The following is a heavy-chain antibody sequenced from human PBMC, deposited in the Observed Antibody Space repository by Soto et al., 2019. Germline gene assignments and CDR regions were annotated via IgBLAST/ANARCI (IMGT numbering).Heavy chain of an antibody. Sequence: GGSLRLSCAASGFTFSSYSMNWVRQAPGKGLEWVSYISSSSSTIYYADSVKGRFTISRDNSKNTLYLQMNSLRAEDTAVYYCAKLAGDDSSGYVFDYWGQGTLVTVSS. J-gene: IGHJ4*02. D-gene: IGHD3-22*01. CDR2: ISSSSSTI. CDR3: AKLAGDDSSGYVFDY. V-gene: IGHV3-48*01. CDR1: GFTFSSYS.